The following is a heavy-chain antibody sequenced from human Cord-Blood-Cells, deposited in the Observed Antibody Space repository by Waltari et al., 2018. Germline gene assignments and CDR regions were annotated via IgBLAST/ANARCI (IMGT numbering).Heavy chain of an antibody. CDR2: TVVGSGNT. CDR3: AAGRPGYSSSWYYAFDI. CDR1: GFTFTSPA. V-gene: IGHV1-58*02. D-gene: IGHD6-13*01. Sequence: QLQLVQSGPEVKKPGPSVQVSCKASGFTFTSPAMQWVRQARGQRLEWIGWTVVGSGNTNYAQNFQERVTITRDMSTSTAYMELSSLRSEDTAVYYCAAGRPGYSSSWYYAFDIWGQGTMVTVSS. J-gene: IGHJ3*02.